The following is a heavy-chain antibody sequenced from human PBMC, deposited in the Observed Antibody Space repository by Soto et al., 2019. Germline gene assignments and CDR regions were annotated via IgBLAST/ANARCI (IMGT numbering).Heavy chain of an antibody. J-gene: IGHJ3*02. Sequence: GGSLRLSCAESGFTFSSDGMHWVRQARGKGLEWVAGIWYDGSNKYYADSVKGRFTISRDNSKNTLYLQMNSLRAEDTAVYYCARDNVLLRSAFDIWGQATMVTVSS. D-gene: IGHD3-10*01. CDR3: ARDNVLLRSAFDI. CDR2: IWYDGSNK. CDR1: GFTFSSDG. V-gene: IGHV3-33*01.